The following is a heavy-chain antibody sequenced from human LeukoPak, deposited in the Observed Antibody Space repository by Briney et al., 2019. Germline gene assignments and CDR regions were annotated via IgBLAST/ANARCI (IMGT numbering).Heavy chain of an antibody. CDR3: AYRRYCSGGSCYSDDYGDYFDY. V-gene: IGHV4-39*01. J-gene: IGHJ4*02. CDR1: GGSISSSIYY. D-gene: IGHD2-15*01. CDR2: IYYSGII. Sequence: SETLSLTCTVSGGSISSSIYYWGWIRQPPGKGLEWIGTIYYSGIIYYNPSLKSRVTISVDTSNNQFSLKLSSVTAADTAVYYCAYRRYCSGGSCYSDDYGDYFDYWGQGTLVTVSS.